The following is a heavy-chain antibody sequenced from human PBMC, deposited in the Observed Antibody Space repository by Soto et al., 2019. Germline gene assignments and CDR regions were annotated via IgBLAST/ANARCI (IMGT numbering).Heavy chain of an antibody. D-gene: IGHD1-26*01. J-gene: IGHJ4*02. CDR2: ISAYNGNA. CDR1: GYTFTSYG. CDR3: ARELGGSYYAPVDY. V-gene: IGHV1-18*01. Sequence: QVQLVQSGAEVKKPGASVKVSCKASGYTFTSYGIGWVRQAPGQGLEWMGWISAYNGNAKYAQKLQGRVTTTTDTXXSTAYMELRSLRSDDTAVYYCARELGGSYYAPVDYWGQGTLVTVSS.